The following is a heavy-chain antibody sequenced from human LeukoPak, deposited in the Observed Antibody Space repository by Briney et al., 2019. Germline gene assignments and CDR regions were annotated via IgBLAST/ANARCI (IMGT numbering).Heavy chain of an antibody. D-gene: IGHD6-13*01. CDR3: ARVAKAQLVLCDI. V-gene: IGHV1-8*01. J-gene: IGHJ3*02. CDR1: GYTFTSYD. CDR2: MNPNSGNT. Sequence: ASVKVSCKASGYTFTSYDIHWVRQATGQGLEWMGWMNPNSGNTGYAQKFQGRVTMTRNTSISTAYMELSSLRSEDTAVYYCARVAKAQLVLCDIWGQGTMVTVSS.